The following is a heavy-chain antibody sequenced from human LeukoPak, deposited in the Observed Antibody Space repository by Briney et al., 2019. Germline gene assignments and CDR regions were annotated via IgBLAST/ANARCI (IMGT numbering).Heavy chain of an antibody. J-gene: IGHJ4*02. CDR2: FDPENAEI. CDR1: GTTFRELP. D-gene: IGHD3-3*01. V-gene: IGHV1-24*01. CDR3: ATRGSDFRSGFDF. Sequence: ASVTVSCKLSGTTFRELPIQWVRQAGGKGLEWMAGFDPENAEIVYAQKFQGRVAMTEDTSTNTAYMELTSLTSDDTAVYYCATRGSDFRSGFDFWGQGTQVTVSS.